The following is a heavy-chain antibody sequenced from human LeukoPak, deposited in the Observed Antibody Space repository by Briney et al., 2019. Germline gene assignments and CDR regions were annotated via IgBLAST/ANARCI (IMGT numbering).Heavy chain of an antibody. D-gene: IGHD2/OR15-2a*01. J-gene: IGHJ6*02. Sequence: GGSLRLSCAASGCTFSSYAMHWVRQAPGKGLEWVAVISYDGSNKYYADSVKGQFTPSTDNSKNTLYLQTHRLRGKATGVYYCARATAPTTSTTGCMDDWS. CDR2: ISYDGSNK. V-gene: IGHV3-30-3*01. CDR3: ARATAPTTSTTGCMDD. CDR1: GCTFSSYA.